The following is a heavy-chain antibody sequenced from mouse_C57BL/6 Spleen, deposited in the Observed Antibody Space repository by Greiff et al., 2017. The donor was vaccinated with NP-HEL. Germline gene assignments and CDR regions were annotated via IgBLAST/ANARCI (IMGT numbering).Heavy chain of an antibody. V-gene: IGHV7-3*01. CDR1: GFTFTDYY. CDR3: ARYGYYFDY. CDR2: IRNKANGYTT. Sequence: EVKLMESGGGLVQPGGSLSLSCAASGFTFTDYYMSWVRQPPGKALEWLGFIRNKANGYTTEYSASVKGRFTISRDNSQSILYLQMNALRPEDSATYYCARYGYYFDYWGQGTTLTVSS. J-gene: IGHJ2*01.